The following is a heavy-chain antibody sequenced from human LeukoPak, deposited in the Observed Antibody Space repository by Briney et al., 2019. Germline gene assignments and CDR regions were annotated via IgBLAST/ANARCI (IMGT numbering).Heavy chain of an antibody. CDR1: AFTFSSYG. V-gene: IGHV3-30*02. CDR3: ARTYHYYDSSGSQSGAFDI. D-gene: IGHD3-22*01. J-gene: IGHJ3*02. CDR2: IRYDGSNK. Sequence: GGSLRLSCAASAFTFSSYGMHWVRQAPGKGLEWVAFIRYDGSNKYYADSVKGRFTISRDNAKNSLYLQTNSLRAEDTAVYYCARTYHYYDSSGSQSGAFDIWGQGTMVTVSS.